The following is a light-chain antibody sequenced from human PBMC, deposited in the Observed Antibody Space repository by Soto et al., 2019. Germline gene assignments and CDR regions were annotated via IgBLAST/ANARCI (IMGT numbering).Light chain of an antibody. J-gene: IGKJ5*01. CDR2: AAS. CDR1: QSISSY. Sequence: IRMYQSPSALSAYIGDRVTITCRASQSISSYLNWYQQKPGKAPKLLIYAASSLQSGVPSRFSGSGSGTDFTLTISSLQPEDFATYYCQQSYSTPITFGQVTRLAI. CDR3: QQSYSTPIT. V-gene: IGKV1-39*01.